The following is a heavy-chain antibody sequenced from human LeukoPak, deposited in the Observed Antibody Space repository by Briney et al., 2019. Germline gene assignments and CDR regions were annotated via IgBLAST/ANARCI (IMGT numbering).Heavy chain of an antibody. D-gene: IGHD5-12*01. CDR3: ARRGGYSGYGPFDY. CDR1: GGSISSSSYY. CDR2: IYYSGST. Sequence: KPSETLSLTCTVSGGSISSSSYYWGWIRQPPGKGLEWIGSIYYSGSTYYNPSLKSRVTISVDTSKNQFSLKLSSVTAADTAVYYCARRGGYSGYGPFDYWGQGTLVTVSS. J-gene: IGHJ4*02. V-gene: IGHV4-39*01.